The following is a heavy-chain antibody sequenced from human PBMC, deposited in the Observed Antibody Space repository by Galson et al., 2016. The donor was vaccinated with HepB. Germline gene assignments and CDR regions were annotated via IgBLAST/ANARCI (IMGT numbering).Heavy chain of an antibody. CDR1: GFTFSNAW. CDR3: TTSVGANEFDY. CDR2: IKSKTDGGTT. D-gene: IGHD1-26*01. V-gene: IGHV3-15*07. J-gene: IGHJ4*02. Sequence: SLRLSCAASGFTFSNAWTNWLRQAPGKGLEWVGRIKSKTDGGTTDYAAPVKGRFTISRDDSKNTLYLQMNSLKTEDTAVYHCTTSVGANEFDYWGRGTLVTVSS.